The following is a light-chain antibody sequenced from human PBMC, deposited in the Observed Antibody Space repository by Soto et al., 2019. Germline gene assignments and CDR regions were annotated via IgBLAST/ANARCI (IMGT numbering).Light chain of an antibody. CDR2: GAS. CDR3: QQYGDWPLT. CDR1: QSVSNN. V-gene: IGKV3-15*01. Sequence: EFGLTQSPAHLSLSPRERATLSCMASQSVSNNYLAWYQQKPGQAPRLLIYGASTRATGIPARFSGSGSGTGFTLTISSLQSEDFAVYYCQQYGDWPLTFGGGTKVEIK. J-gene: IGKJ4*01.